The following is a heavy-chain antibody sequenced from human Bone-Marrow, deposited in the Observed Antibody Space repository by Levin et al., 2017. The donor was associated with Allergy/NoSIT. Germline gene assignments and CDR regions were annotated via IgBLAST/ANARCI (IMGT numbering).Heavy chain of an antibody. CDR3: ARGHCSGGSCPPGVGSFNWFDP. CDR2: INSDGSST. J-gene: IGHJ5*02. CDR1: GFTFSSYW. D-gene: IGHD2-15*01. Sequence: GESLKISCAASGFTFSSYWMHWVRQAPGKGLVWVSRINSDGSSTSYADSVKGRFTISRDNAKNTLYLQMNSLRAEDTAVYYCARGHCSGGSCPPGVGSFNWFDPWGQGTLVTVSS. V-gene: IGHV3-74*01.